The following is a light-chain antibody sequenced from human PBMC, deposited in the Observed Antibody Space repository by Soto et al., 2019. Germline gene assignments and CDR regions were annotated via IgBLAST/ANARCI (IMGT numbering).Light chain of an antibody. V-gene: IGKV1-5*03. CDR2: KAS. Sequence: DIQMTQSPSTLSASVGDRVTITCRASQTISSWLAWYQQKPGKAPKLLIYKASSLESGVPSRFSGSGFGTXXXXXXXSLXPDDFATYYCYQYNIPYTFGQGTKLEIK. CDR3: YQYNIPYT. J-gene: IGKJ2*01. CDR1: QTISSW.